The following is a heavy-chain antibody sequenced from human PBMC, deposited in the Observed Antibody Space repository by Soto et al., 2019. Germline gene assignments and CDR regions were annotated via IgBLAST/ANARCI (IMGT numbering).Heavy chain of an antibody. V-gene: IGHV4-34*01. CDR1: GGSFSGYY. CDR3: ARAPTPYYYYYYMDV. CDR2: INHSGST. Sequence: SETLSLTCAVYGGSFSGYYWSWIRQPPGKGLEWIGEINHSGSTNYNPSLKSRVTISVDTSKNQFSLKLSSVTAADTAVYYCARAPTPYYYYYYMDVWGKGTTVTVSS. J-gene: IGHJ6*03.